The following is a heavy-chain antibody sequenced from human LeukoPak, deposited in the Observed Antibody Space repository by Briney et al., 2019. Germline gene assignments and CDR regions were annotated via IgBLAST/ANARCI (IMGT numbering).Heavy chain of an antibody. CDR3: AREGIVRTYDQ. CDR1: GDSISSYY. J-gene: IGHJ4*02. CDR2: NYYSGIT. Sequence: PSETLSLTCTVSGDSISSYYWYWFRQPPGKELEWIACNYYSGITHYNPSLKSRVTISLDTSKNQFSLRLSSVTAADTAVYYCAREGIVRTYDQWGQGTLVTVSS. D-gene: IGHD2/OR15-2a*01. V-gene: IGHV4-59*12.